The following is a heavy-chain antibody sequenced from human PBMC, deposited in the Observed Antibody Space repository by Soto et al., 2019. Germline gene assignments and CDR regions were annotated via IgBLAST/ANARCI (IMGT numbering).Heavy chain of an antibody. CDR1: GYTFTSYY. CDR2: INPSGGST. Sequence: ASVKVSCKASGYTFTSYYMHWVRQAPGQGLEWMGIINPSGGSTSYAQKIQGRVTMTRDTSTSIVYMELSSLRSEDTAVYYCARDYNFYDSSGYPINWFQGLYYGMDVWGQGTTVTVSS. CDR3: ARDYNFYDSSGYPINWFQGLYYGMDV. J-gene: IGHJ6*02. V-gene: IGHV1-46*01. D-gene: IGHD3-22*01.